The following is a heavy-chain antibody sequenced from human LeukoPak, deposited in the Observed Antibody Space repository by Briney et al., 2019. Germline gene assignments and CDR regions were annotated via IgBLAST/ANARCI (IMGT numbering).Heavy chain of an antibody. CDR2: IYTSGST. CDR3: ARDHFAADDVGVVVPAVRGNAFDI. J-gene: IGHJ3*02. Sequence: SETLSLTCTVSGGSISSYYWSWIRQPAGKGLEWIGRIYTSGSTNYNPSLKSRVTMSVDTSKNQFSLKLSSVTAADTAVYYCARDHFAADDVGVVVPAVRGNAFDIWGQGTMVTVSS. V-gene: IGHV4-4*07. CDR1: GGSISSYY. D-gene: IGHD2-2*01.